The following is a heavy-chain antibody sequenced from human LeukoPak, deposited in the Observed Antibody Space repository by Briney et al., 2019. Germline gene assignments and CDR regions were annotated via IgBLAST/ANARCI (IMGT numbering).Heavy chain of an antibody. V-gene: IGHV3-74*01. CDR2: INSDGSST. CDR3: ARSITMVRGGDY. CDR1: GFTFSSYA. Sequence: GGSLRLSCAASGFTFSSYAMHWVRQAPGKGLVWVSRINSDGSSTSYADSVKGRFTISRDNAKNTLYLQMNSLRAEDTAVYYCARSITMVRGGDYWGQGTLVTVSS. D-gene: IGHD3-10*01. J-gene: IGHJ4*02.